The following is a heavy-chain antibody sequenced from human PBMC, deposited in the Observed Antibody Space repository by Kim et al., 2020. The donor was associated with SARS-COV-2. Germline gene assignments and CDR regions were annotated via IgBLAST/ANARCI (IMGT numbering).Heavy chain of an antibody. V-gene: IGHV4-59*08. Sequence: SETLSLTCTVSGGSISSYYWSWIRQPPGKGLEWIGYIYYSGSTNYNPSLKSRVTISVDTSKNQFPLKLSSVPAADTAAYYCSRPTFDILTGSTGYFDLWG. CDR1: GGSISSYY. D-gene: IGHD3-9*01. CDR3: SRPTFDILTGSTGYFDL. J-gene: IGHJ2*01. CDR2: IYYSGST.